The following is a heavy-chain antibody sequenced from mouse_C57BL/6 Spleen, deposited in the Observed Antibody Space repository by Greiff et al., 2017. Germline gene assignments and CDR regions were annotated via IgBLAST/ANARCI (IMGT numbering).Heavy chain of an antibody. Sequence: ESGPGLVKPSQSLSLTCSVTGYSITSGYYWNWIRQFPGNKLEWMGYISYDGSNNYNPSLKNRISITRDTSKNQFFLKLNSVTTEDTATYYCASIYYDLHYYAMDYWGQGTSVTVSS. CDR2: ISYDGSN. J-gene: IGHJ4*01. CDR3: ASIYYDLHYYAMDY. CDR1: GYSITSGYY. V-gene: IGHV3-6*01. D-gene: IGHD2-4*01.